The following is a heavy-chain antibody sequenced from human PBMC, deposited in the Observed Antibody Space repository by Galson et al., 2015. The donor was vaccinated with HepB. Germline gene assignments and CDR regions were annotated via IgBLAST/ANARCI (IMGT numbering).Heavy chain of an antibody. J-gene: IGHJ4*02. CDR3: ARATTVAMNYFDY. Sequence: SLRLSCAASGFTFSTYGMNWVRQAPGKGLEWVSYIGTGGSPIFYAESVMGRFTISRDNGKNSLYLHMNSLRDEDTAVYYCARATTVAMNYFDYWGQGTLVTVSS. CDR2: IGTGGSPI. V-gene: IGHV3-48*02. CDR1: GFTFSTYG. D-gene: IGHD4-23*01.